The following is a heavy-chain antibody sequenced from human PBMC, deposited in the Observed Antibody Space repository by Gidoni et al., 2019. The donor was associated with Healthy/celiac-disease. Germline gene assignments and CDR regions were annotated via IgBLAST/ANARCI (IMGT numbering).Heavy chain of an antibody. J-gene: IGHJ4*02. D-gene: IGHD3-16*01. V-gene: IGHV1-24*01. CDR1: GYTLTELS. CDR2: FDPEKGEK. Sequence: QLQLVQSGAEVQKPGASVKVSCKVSGYTLTELSMHWVRQAPGKGVEWMGGFDPEKGEKSYEQKCQGRDTMTEDTSTETEYRERRGRRDEETAGYYCAKGGVVGQDTFWGGGEGTLVTVSS. CDR3: AKGGVVGQDTFWG.